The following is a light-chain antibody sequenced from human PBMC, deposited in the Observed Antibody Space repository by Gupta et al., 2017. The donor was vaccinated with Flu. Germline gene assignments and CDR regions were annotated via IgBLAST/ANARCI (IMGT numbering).Light chain of an antibody. CDR2: AAS. J-gene: IGKJ4*01. CDR3: QQYEAFPPT. Sequence: GDTGTITCRASHDINTWLAWYQRQSGKAPKALIFAASTLVRGVPSRFSGSGSGTVFTLTINALQPEDFATYFCQQYEAFPPTFGGGTQVE. CDR1: HDINTW. V-gene: IGKV1-12*01.